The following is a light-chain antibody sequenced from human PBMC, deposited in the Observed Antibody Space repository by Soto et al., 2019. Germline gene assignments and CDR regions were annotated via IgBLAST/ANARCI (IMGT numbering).Light chain of an antibody. CDR3: AVWDDSLSGWV. V-gene: IGLV1-47*02. CDR2: STN. Sequence: QSVLTQPPSASGTPGQRVTISCSGSTSSIGSTSNIGSDYVYWYQQLPGTAPKLLIYSTNQRPSGVPDRISGSKSGTSATLAISGLRFEDEADYYCAVWDDSLSGWVFGGGTKVTVL. CDR1: TSSIGSTSNIGSDY. J-gene: IGLJ3*02.